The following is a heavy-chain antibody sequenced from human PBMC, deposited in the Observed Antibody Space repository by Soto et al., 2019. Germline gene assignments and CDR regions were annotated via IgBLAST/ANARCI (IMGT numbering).Heavy chain of an antibody. CDR3: ARDPGLEQQLVGGAFDI. J-gene: IGHJ3*02. D-gene: IGHD6-13*01. CDR1: GDSVSSNSAA. V-gene: IGHV6-1*01. Sequence: SQTLSLTCAISGDSVSSNSAAWNWIRQSPSRGLEWLGRTYYRSKWYNDYAVSVKSRITINPDTSKNQFSLQLNSVTPEDTAVYYCARDPGLEQQLVGGAFDIWGQGTTVTVSS. CDR2: TYYRSKWYN.